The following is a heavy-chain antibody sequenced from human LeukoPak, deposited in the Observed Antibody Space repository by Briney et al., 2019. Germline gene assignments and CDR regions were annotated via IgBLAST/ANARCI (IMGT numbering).Heavy chain of an antibody. CDR3: ARDPSRLTGTTAFDI. J-gene: IGHJ3*02. CDR2: IYYSGST. Sequence: SETLSLTCTVSGGSISSSDWTWIRQAPGKGLEWIGYIYYSGSTNYNPSLKSRVTISVDTSKNQFSLRLSSVTAADTAVYFCARDPSRLTGTTAFDIWGQGTVVTVSS. V-gene: IGHV4-59*01. CDR1: GGSISSSD. D-gene: IGHD1-7*01.